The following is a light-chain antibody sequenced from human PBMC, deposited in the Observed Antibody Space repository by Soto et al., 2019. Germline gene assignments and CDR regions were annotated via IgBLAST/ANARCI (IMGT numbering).Light chain of an antibody. Sequence: EIFLTQSPATLSLSPGERATLSCRASQSVTSLLGWYHQKPGQAPRLLIYGAFNRATGIPARLSGSGSGTDFTLTISRLEPEDFAVYYCQQYGSSITFGQGTRLEIK. CDR3: QQYGSSIT. V-gene: IGKV3-20*01. J-gene: IGKJ5*01. CDR2: GAF. CDR1: QSVTSL.